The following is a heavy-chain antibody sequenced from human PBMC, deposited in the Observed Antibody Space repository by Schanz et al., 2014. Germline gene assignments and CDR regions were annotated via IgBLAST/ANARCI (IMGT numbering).Heavy chain of an antibody. CDR3: AASSGWLPSTDY. D-gene: IGHD6-19*01. CDR2: INWSDGGST. J-gene: IGHJ4*02. CDR1: GFTFENYA. V-gene: IGHV3-20*04. Sequence: EVQLVESGGGVVRPGGSLRLSCAASGFTFENYALTWVRQVPGKGLEWVSRINWSDGGSTGYADSVRGRFTISRDNAKNSLYLEMNSLRVEDTAVYYCAASSGWLPSTDYWGQGTLVTVSS.